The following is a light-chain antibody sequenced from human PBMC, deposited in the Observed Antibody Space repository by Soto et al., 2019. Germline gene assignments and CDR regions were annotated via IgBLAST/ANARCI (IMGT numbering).Light chain of an antibody. CDR1: SSNVGSNT. CDR3: ASWEDSLNGWV. V-gene: IGLV1-44*01. Sequence: QSVLTQPPSASGTPGQRVTISCSGSSSNVGSNTVSWYQQLPGTAPKVLIYSDDQRPSGVPDRFSGSRSGSSASPAISGLQSGDEADYYCASWEDSLNGWVIGGGTQLTVL. CDR2: SDD. J-gene: IGLJ3*02.